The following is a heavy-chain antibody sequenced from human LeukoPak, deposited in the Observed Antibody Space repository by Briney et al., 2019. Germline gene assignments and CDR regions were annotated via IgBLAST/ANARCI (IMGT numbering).Heavy chain of an antibody. D-gene: IGHD5-18*01. CDR2: ISWNSGSI. Sequence: PGRSLRLSCAASGFTFDDYAMHWVRQAPGKGLEWVSGISWNSGSIGYADSVKGRFTISRDNAKNSLYLQMNSLRAEDTAVYYCPRTGYSYGYAIDYWGQGTLVTVSS. V-gene: IGHV3-9*01. J-gene: IGHJ4*02. CDR3: PRTGYSYGYAIDY. CDR1: GFTFDDYA.